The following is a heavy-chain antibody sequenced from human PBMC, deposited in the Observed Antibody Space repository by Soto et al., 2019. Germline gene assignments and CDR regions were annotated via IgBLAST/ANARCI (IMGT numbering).Heavy chain of an antibody. Sequence: QLQLQESGPGLVKPSETLSLTCTVSGGSISSSSYYWGWIRQPPGRGLERIGSIYYSGSTYYNPSLKCRVTIPTDTSKNQFSLKLSSVPAADTAVYYCASYNWNDSRWGQGTLVTVSS. V-gene: IGHV4-39*01. D-gene: IGHD1-20*01. J-gene: IGHJ4*02. CDR3: ASYNWNDSR. CDR1: GGSISSSSYY. CDR2: IYYSGST.